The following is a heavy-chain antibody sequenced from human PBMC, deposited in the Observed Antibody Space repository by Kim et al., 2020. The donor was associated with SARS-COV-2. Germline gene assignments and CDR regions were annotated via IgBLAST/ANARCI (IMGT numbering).Heavy chain of an antibody. D-gene: IGHD6-6*01. Sequence: SETLSLTCTVSGGSISSGGYYWSWIRQHPGKGLEWIGYIYYSGSTYYNPSLKSRVTISVDTSKNQFSLKLSSVTAADTAVYYCARDLSIAARSDHGAFDIWGQGKMVTVSS. CDR1: GGSISSGGYY. J-gene: IGHJ3*02. V-gene: IGHV4-31*03. CDR3: ARDLSIAARSDHGAFDI. CDR2: IYYSGST.